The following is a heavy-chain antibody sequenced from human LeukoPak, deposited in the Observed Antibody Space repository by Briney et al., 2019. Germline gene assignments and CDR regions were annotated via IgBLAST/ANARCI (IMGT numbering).Heavy chain of an antibody. J-gene: IGHJ4*02. D-gene: IGHD5-18*01. CDR1: GFTFSIYA. Sequence: GGSLRLSCAASGFTFSIYAMSWVRQAPGKGLEWVSAISGSRGSTYYADSVKGRFTISRDNSKNTLYLQMNSLRAEDTAVYYCAKQLWSPLSYDYWGQGTLVTVSS. CDR2: ISGSRGST. CDR3: AKQLWSPLSYDY. V-gene: IGHV3-23*01.